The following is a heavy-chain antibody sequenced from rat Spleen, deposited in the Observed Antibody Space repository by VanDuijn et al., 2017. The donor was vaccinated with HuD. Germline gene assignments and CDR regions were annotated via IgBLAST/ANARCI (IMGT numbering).Heavy chain of an antibody. CDR2: ISIGGYNT. CDR3: ARRGNSVFWNFDF. V-gene: IGHV5-25*01. CDR1: GFNFSDYF. Sequence: EVQLVESDGGLLQPGRSLKLSCAASGFNFSDYFMAWVRQAPTKGLEWVASISIGGYNTYYRDSVKGRFSISRDDAKSTLYLQMDSLRSEDTATYYCARRGNSVFWNFDFWGPGTMVSVSS. J-gene: IGHJ1*01. D-gene: IGHD4-4*01.